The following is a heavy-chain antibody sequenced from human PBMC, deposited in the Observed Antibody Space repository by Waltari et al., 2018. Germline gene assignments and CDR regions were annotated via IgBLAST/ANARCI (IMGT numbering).Heavy chain of an antibody. CDR2: INTYNGDT. J-gene: IGHJ4*02. CDR3: ARVSIAASGDFYFDY. CDR1: RYTFPRRG. V-gene: IGHV1-18*01. Sequence: QVQLVQSGAEVRTPGASGKVSCKPSRYTFPRRGLAWVRQAPGQGLEWMGWINTYNGDTEYAQELQDRVTISTDTSTSTAYMDLRSLRSGDTAMYFCARVSIAASGDFYFDYWGQGTLVTVSS. D-gene: IGHD6-13*01.